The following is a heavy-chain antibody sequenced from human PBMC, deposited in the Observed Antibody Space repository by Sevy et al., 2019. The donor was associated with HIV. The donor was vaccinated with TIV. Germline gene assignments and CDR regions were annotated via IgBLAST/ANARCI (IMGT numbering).Heavy chain of an antibody. Sequence: RGCLRLSCAASGFTLTHFSIYWVRQAPGKGLERVSCISTSNSASLYYGDSVKGRFTISGDTAKNSVFLHMNSLRDDHTAVYYCRRVRAGATTNALDYWGQGTLVHVSS. V-gene: IGHV3-48*02. CDR3: RRVRAGATTNALDY. J-gene: IGHJ4*02. CDR2: ISTSNSASL. D-gene: IGHD1-26*01. CDR1: GFTLTHFS.